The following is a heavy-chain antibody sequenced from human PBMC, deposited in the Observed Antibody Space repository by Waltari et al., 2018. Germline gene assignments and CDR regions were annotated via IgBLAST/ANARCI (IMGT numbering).Heavy chain of an antibody. V-gene: IGHV4-34*01. CDR3: ARGQSSSYYYYYYGMDV. CDR2: INHSGST. D-gene: IGHD6-6*01. Sequence: QVQLQQWGAGLLKPSETLSLTCAVYGGSFRGYSWSWIRQPPGKGLEWIGAINHSGSTNYNPSLKSRVTISVDTSKNQFSLKLSSVTAADTAVYYCARGQSSSYYYYYYGMDVWGQGTTVTVSS. CDR1: GGSFRGYS. J-gene: IGHJ6*02.